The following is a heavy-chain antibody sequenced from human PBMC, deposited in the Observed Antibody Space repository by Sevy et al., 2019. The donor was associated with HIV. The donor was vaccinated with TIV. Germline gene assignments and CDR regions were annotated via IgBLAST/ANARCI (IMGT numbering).Heavy chain of an antibody. Sequence: GESLKISCSASGFTFSNYAMHWVRQAPGKGLEYVSVISGNGGSTYYADSVKGRFTISRDNSKNTLYLQMSNLRAEDTAVYYCVKDLEAGTKDYYYGLDVWGQGTTVTVSS. CDR2: ISGNGGST. D-gene: IGHD6-19*01. V-gene: IGHV3-64D*06. J-gene: IGHJ6*02. CDR1: GFTFSNYA. CDR3: VKDLEAGTKDYYYGLDV.